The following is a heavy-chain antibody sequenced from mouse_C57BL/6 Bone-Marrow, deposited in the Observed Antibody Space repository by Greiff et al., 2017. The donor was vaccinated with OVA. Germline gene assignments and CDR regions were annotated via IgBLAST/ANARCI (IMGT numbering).Heavy chain of an antibody. J-gene: IGHJ2*01. CDR3: ASYSNYAY. CDR1: GFTFSSYA. V-gene: IGHV5-4*03. Sequence: KLEESGGGLVKPGGSLKLSCAASGFTFSSYAMSWVRQTPEKRLEWVATISDGGSYTYYPDNVKGRFTISRDNAKNNLYLQMSHLKSEDTAMYYCASYSNYAYWGQGTTLTVSS. D-gene: IGHD2-5*01. CDR2: ISDGGSYT.